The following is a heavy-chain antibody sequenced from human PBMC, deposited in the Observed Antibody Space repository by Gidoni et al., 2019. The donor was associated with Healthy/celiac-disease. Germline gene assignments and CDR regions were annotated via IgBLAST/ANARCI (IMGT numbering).Heavy chain of an antibody. CDR3: ARERRGYSGYEDY. J-gene: IGHJ4*02. CDR2: IIPILGIA. D-gene: IGHD5-12*01. CDR1: GGPYSSYT. Sequence: QFQLAQSGAEVKKPGSSVKVSCKASGGPYSSYTISWVRQAPGQGLEWMGRIIPILGIANYAQKVQGRVTSTADKSTSTAYMERSSRRSEDTAVYYGARERRGYSGYEDYWGQGTLVTVSS. V-gene: IGHV1-69*08.